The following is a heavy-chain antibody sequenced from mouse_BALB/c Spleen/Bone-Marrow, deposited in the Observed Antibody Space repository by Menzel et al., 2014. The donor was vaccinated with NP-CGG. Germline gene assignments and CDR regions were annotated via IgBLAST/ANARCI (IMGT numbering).Heavy chain of an antibody. CDR3: ARSRTGTYFDY. CDR2: INPSTGYT. D-gene: IGHD4-1*01. CDR1: GYTFTSYW. V-gene: IGHV1-7*01. J-gene: IGHJ2*01. Sequence: QVQLQQPGAELAKPGASVKMSCKASGYTFTSYWMHWVKQSPGQGLEWIGYINPSTGYTEYNQKFKDKATLTADKSSSTAYMQLSSLTPEDSAVYYCARSRTGTYFDYWGQGTTLTVSS.